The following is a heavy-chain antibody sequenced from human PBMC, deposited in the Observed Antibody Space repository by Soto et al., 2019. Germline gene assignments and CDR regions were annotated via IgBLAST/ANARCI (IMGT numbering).Heavy chain of an antibody. Sequence: GESLKISCKGSGYSFTSYWIGWVRQMPGKGLEWMGIIYPGDSDTRYSPSFQGQVTISADKSISTAYLQWSSLKASDTAMYYCARIRDYSNQGVYYYYGMDVWGQGTTVTVSS. J-gene: IGHJ6*02. CDR3: ARIRDYSNQGVYYYYGMDV. CDR1: GYSFTSYW. D-gene: IGHD4-4*01. V-gene: IGHV5-51*01. CDR2: IYPGDSDT.